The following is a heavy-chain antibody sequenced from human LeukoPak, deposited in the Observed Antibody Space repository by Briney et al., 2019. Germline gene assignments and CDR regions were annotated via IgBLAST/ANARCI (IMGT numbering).Heavy chain of an antibody. J-gene: IGHJ4*02. CDR2: MRYDGSSK. CDR3: ARDPTRLRLKYFDY. Sequence: PGGSLRLSCAASGFSFSTYDIHWVRQAAGKGLEWVAFMRYDGSSKHYADSVQGRFTISRDNSKNTLYLQMSSLRAEDSAVYFCARDPTRLRLKYFDYWGQGTLVTVSS. D-gene: IGHD4-17*01. V-gene: IGHV3-30*02. CDR1: GFSFSTYD.